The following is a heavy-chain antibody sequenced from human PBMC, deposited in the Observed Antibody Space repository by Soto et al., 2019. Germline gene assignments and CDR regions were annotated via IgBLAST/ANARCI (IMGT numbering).Heavy chain of an antibody. Sequence: QVQLVESGGGVVQPGRSLRLSCAASGFTFSSYAMHWVRQAPGKGLEWVAVISYDGSNKYYADSVKGRFTISRDNSKNTLYLQMNSLRAEDTAVYYCAGDLLGIAPDLYYYYGMDVWGQGTTVTVSS. CDR3: AGDLLGIAPDLYYYYGMDV. D-gene: IGHD6-13*01. CDR1: GFTFSSYA. V-gene: IGHV3-30-3*01. J-gene: IGHJ6*02. CDR2: ISYDGSNK.